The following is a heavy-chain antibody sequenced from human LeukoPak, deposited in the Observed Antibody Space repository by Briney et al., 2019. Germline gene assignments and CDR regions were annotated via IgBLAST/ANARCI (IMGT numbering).Heavy chain of an antibody. D-gene: IGHD3-10*01. V-gene: IGHV1-8*01. CDR3: TRDLRITMVRGPV. CDR1: GYTFTNYD. J-gene: IGHJ4*02. CDR2: MNPNSGNT. Sequence: GASVKVSCKASGYTFTNYDINWVRQATGQGLEWMGWMNPNSGNTGYAQKFEGRVTMTRNTSISTAYMELSRLRSEDTAVYYCTRDLRITMVRGPVWGQGTLVTVSS.